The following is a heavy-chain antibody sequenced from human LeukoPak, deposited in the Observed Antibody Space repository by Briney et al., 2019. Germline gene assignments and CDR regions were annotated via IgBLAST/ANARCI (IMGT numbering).Heavy chain of an antibody. CDR3: ARDRQQQLSAFDI. J-gene: IGHJ3*02. V-gene: IGHV3-21*01. CDR1: GFTFTIFG. CDR2: ISSTGDYI. Sequence: GGSLRLSCAASGFTFTIFGLNWVRQAPGKGLEWVSSISSTGDYIYYADSVKGRFTISRDNAKNSLFLQMNSLRDEDTAVYHCARDRQQQLSAFDIWGQGTMATVSS. D-gene: IGHD6-13*01.